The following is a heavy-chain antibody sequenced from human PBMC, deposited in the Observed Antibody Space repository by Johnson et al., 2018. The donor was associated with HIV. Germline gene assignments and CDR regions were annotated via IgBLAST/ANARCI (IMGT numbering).Heavy chain of an antibody. V-gene: IGHV3-11*01. D-gene: IGHD1-26*01. J-gene: IGHJ3*02. CDR2: ISSSGSTI. CDR3: ARDGPRGSYGAFDI. CDR1: GFTFDDYG. Sequence: QVQLVESGGGVVRPGGSLRLSCAASGFTFDDYGMSWIRQAPGKGLEWVSYISSSGSTIYYADSVKGRFTISRDNAKNSLYLQMNSLRAEDTALYYCARDGPRGSYGAFDIWGQGTMVTVSS.